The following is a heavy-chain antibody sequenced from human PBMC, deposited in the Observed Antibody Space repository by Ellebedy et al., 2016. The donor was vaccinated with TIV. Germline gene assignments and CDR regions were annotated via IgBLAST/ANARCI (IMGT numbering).Heavy chain of an antibody. D-gene: IGHD5-18*01. CDR3: ARYNYGYDY. Sequence: MPSETLSLTCAVSGGSISSSSYYWGWIRQPPGKGLEWIGSIDYSGSTYYNPSLKSRVTISVDTSKHQFSLKLSSVTAADTAVYYCARYNYGYDYWGQGTLVTVSS. CDR1: GGSISSSSYY. V-gene: IGHV4-39*01. J-gene: IGHJ4*02. CDR2: IDYSGST.